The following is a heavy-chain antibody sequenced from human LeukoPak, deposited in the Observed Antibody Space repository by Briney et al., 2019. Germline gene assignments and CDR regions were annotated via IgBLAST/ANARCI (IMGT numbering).Heavy chain of an antibody. CDR3: ARELYYHDRSGYYALDY. Sequence: GASVKVSCKASGYTFTGYYMHWVRQAPGQGLEWMGWINPNSGGTNYAQKFQGRVTMTRDTSISTAYMELSRLRSDDTAVYYCARELYYHDRSGYYALDYWGQGTLVTVSS. CDR2: INPNSGGT. V-gene: IGHV1-2*02. J-gene: IGHJ4*02. CDR1: GYTFTGYY. D-gene: IGHD3-22*01.